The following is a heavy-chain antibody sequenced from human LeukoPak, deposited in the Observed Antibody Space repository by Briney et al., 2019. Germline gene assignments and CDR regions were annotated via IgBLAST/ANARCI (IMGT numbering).Heavy chain of an antibody. CDR2: IIPIFGTA. CDR1: GGTFSSYA. V-gene: IGHV1-69*13. J-gene: IGHJ5*02. CDR3: ARDLPLGGYSYGWKGWFDP. Sequence: EASVKVSCKASGGTFSSYAISWVRQAPGQGLEWMGGIIPIFGTANYAQKFQGRVTITADESMSTAYMELSSLRSEDTAVYYCARDLPLGGYSYGWKGWFDPWGQGTLVTVSS. D-gene: IGHD5-18*01.